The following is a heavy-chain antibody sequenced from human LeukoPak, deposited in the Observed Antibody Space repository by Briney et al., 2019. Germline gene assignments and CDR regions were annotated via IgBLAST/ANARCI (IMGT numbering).Heavy chain of an antibody. CDR3: ARDRYGYYRDSSSPIDY. CDR2: ISAYNGNT. Sequence: ASVKVSCKASGYTFTSYGISWVQQAPGQGLEWMGWISAYNGNTNYAQKLQGRVTMTTDTSTSTAYMELRSLRSDDTAVYYCARDRYGYYRDSSSPIDYWGQGTLVTVSS. J-gene: IGHJ4*02. V-gene: IGHV1-18*01. CDR1: GYTFTSYG. D-gene: IGHD6-13*01.